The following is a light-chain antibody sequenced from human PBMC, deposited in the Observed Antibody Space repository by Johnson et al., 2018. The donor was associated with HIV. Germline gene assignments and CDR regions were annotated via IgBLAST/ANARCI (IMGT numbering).Light chain of an antibody. CDR3: GTWDSGLSASYV. J-gene: IGLJ1*01. CDR2: DNN. V-gene: IGLV1-51*01. Sequence: SVLTQPPSVSAAPGQKVTISCSGTTSNIGNNYVSWYQQLPGTAPKLLIYDNNKRPSGIPDRFSGSKSGTSATLGITGLQTGDEADYYCGTWDSGLSASYVFGTVTKVTVL. CDR1: TSNIGNNY.